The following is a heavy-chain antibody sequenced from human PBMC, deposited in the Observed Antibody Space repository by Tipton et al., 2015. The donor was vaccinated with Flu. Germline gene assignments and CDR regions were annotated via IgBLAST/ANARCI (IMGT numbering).Heavy chain of an antibody. V-gene: IGHV3-74*01. CDR2: INSDGSVT. D-gene: IGHD2-21*01. Sequence: GSLRLSCAAAGFTFSSYWMHWVRQVPGKGLVWVARINSDGSVTTYADSVKGRFTISRDNAQNTLFLQMNSLRAEDTAVYYCVRDIVTVIGVHFEYWGQGTLLTVSS. CDR3: VRDIVTVIGVHFEY. CDR1: GFTFSSYW. J-gene: IGHJ4*02.